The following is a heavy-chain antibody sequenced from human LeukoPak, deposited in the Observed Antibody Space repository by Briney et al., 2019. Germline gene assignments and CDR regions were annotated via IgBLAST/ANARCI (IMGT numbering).Heavy chain of an antibody. CDR1: GYSISSGYY. CDR3: ARHRSKWLQSSFDY. V-gene: IGHV4-38-2*02. J-gene: IGHJ4*02. Sequence: SETLSLTCTVSGYSISSGYYWGWIRQPPGKGLEWIGSMYHSGSTYYNPSLKSRVTISVDTSKNQFSLKLNSVTAADTAVYYCARHRSKWLQSSFDYWGQGTLVTVSS. CDR2: MYHSGST. D-gene: IGHD5-24*01.